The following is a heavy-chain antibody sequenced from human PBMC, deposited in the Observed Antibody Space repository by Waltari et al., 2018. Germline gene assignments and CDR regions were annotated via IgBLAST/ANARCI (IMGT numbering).Heavy chain of an antibody. CDR1: GYSFTSYW. D-gene: IGHD3-16*01. CDR2: IYPGDGET. V-gene: IGHV5-51*03. CDR3: ARPACTYYVGWGGQSDWCFDL. J-gene: IGHJ2*01. Sequence: EVQLVQSGAEVTKPGESLKISCKGSGYSFTSYWFGWVRPMPGTCLAWMGIIYPGDGETRYSPTVQGKVTISADKSTSTAYLQWSSLRAADTAMYYCARPACTYYVGWGGQSDWCFDLWGRGTLVTVSS.